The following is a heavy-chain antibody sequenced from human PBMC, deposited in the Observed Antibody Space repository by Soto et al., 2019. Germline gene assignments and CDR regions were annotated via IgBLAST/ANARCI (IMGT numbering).Heavy chain of an antibody. Sequence: ASVKVSCKASGYTFTGYALHWVRQAPGQRLEWMGWINPASGKTKYAQKFQGRVTITRDTSASTAYMELSSLTSEDTALYYCARDLWLGESFRYYFDYWAQGTLVTV. CDR1: GYTFTGYA. CDR2: INPASGKT. J-gene: IGHJ4*01. D-gene: IGHD3-10*01. V-gene: IGHV1-3*01. CDR3: ARDLWLGESFRYYFDY.